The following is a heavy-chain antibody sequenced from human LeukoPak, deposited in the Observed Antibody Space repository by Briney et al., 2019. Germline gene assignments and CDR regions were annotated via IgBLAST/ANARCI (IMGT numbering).Heavy chain of an antibody. CDR1: GASFSDYY. D-gene: IGHD2-2*01. V-gene: IGHV4-34*01. CDR3: ARTRVVPAAYYYYYMDV. J-gene: IGHJ6*03. Sequence: SETLSLTCAVYGASFSDYYWGWIRQRPGKGLEWIGEVNHSGSTTNNPSLKSRVTISVGTSKNQFSLKVSSVTAADTAVYYCARTRVVPAAYYYYYMDVWGKGTTVTVSS. CDR2: VNHSGST.